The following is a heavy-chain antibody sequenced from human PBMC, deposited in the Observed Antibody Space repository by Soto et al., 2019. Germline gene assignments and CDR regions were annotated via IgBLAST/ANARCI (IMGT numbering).Heavy chain of an antibody. J-gene: IGHJ4*02. Sequence: SETLSLTCTVSVGSISSSFYYLGRIRPPPGKGLEWIGTIYYTGSTSYNPSLKSRVTISVDTSKIRFSLMLSSVTAADAAVYYCARHSLSSYHGGSDYWGQGTLVTVSS. D-gene: IGHD3-16*01. CDR3: ARHSLSSYHGGSDY. CDR2: IYYTGST. V-gene: IGHV4-39*01. CDR1: VGSISSSFYY.